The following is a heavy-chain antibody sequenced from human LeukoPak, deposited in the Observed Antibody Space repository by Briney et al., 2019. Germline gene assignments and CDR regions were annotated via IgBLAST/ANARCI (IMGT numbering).Heavy chain of an antibody. V-gene: IGHV3-23*01. CDR2: ISGSGGST. CDR1: GFTFSSLA. CDR3: AKSFFYGGTPFDY. D-gene: IGHD4-23*01. J-gene: IGHJ4*02. Sequence: GGSLRLSCAASGFTFSSLAMSWVRQAPGKGLEWVSAISGSGGSTYYADSVKGRFTISRDNSKNTLYLQMSSLRAEDTAIYYCAKSFFYGGTPFDYWGQGTLVTVSS.